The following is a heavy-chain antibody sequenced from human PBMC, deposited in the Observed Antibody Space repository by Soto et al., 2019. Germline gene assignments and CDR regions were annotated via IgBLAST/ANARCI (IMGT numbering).Heavy chain of an antibody. Sequence: SETLSLTCTVSGGSISSYYWSWIRQPPGKGLEWIGYIYYSGSTNYNPSLKSRVTISVNTSKNQFSLKLSSVTAADTAVYYCAREGFDGYYDILTGYYKGAFDIWGQGTMVTVSS. CDR1: GGSISSYY. D-gene: IGHD3-9*01. CDR2: IYYSGST. CDR3: AREGFDGYYDILTGYYKGAFDI. J-gene: IGHJ3*02. V-gene: IGHV4-59*01.